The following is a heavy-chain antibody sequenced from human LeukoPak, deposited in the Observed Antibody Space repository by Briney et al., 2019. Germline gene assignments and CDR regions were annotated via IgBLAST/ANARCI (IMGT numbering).Heavy chain of an antibody. D-gene: IGHD3-22*01. CDR3: ARGRHSYESSDYYYEGDAFDI. CDR2: INVYNGDI. Sequence: ASVKVSCKASGYTFFSYGINWVRQAPGQGLEWMGWINVYNGDINYAQNLQGRVTMTTDTSTSTAYMALSSLRTEDTAVYYCARGRHSYESSDYYYEGDAFDIWGQGTMVTVSS. V-gene: IGHV1-18*01. J-gene: IGHJ3*02. CDR1: GYTFFSYG.